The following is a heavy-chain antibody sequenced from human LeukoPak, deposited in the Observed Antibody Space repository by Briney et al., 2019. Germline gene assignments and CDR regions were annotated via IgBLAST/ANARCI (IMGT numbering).Heavy chain of an antibody. Sequence: GGALRLSCAASGFTFSTYSMNWVRQAPGKGLEWLSSISSNSRTMYYADSVKGRFTMSRDNSKNTLYLQMNSLRAEDTAVYYCAKVLVGTTCFEYWGQGTLVTVSS. V-gene: IGHV3-48*01. CDR2: ISSNSRTM. CDR3: AKVLVGTTCFEY. CDR1: GFTFSTYS. D-gene: IGHD1-7*01. J-gene: IGHJ4*02.